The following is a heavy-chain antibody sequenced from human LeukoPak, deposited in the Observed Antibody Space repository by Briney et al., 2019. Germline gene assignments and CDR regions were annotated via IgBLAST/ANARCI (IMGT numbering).Heavy chain of an antibody. CDR2: ISSSSSYI. D-gene: IGHD3-9*01. J-gene: IGHJ3*02. Sequence: PGGSLRLSCAASGFSVSSSYMSWVRQAPGKGLEWVSSISSSSSYIYYADSVKGRFTISRDNAKNSLYLQMNSLRAEDTAVYYCARDRIDILTGPTGAFDIWGQGTMVTVSS. V-gene: IGHV3-21*01. CDR3: ARDRIDILTGPTGAFDI. CDR1: GFSVSSSY.